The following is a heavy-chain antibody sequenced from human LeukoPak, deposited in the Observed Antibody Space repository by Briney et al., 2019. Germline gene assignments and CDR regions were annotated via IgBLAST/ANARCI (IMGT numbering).Heavy chain of an antibody. J-gene: IGHJ4*02. V-gene: IGHV3-33*01. CDR3: ASGATTRLDY. CDR1: GFSFSSYG. CDR2: IWYDGSNT. D-gene: IGHD1-26*01. Sequence: PGRSLRLSCTASGFSFSSYGMRWVRQAPGKGLEWVASIWYDGSNTNYVDSVKGRFTISRDNSKNTLYLQMNSLRVEDTAVYFCASGATTRLDYWGQGTLVTVSS.